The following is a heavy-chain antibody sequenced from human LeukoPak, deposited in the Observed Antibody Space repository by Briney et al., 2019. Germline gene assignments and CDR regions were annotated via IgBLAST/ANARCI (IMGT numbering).Heavy chain of an antibody. CDR2: ISGSGDAI. CDR1: GFRFSDYY. Sequence: TGGSLRLSCVVSGFRFSDYYMSWIRQTPGKGLELISYISGSGDAIYYTDSVKGRFTISRDNAKNSLYLQLDSLSAEDTAFYYCASLYDSTGFCFDYWGQGALVTVS. CDR3: ASLYDSTGFCFDY. J-gene: IGHJ4*02. V-gene: IGHV3-11*01. D-gene: IGHD3-22*01.